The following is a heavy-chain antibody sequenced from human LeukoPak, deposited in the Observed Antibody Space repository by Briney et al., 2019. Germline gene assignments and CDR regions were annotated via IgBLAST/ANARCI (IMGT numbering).Heavy chain of an antibody. Sequence: GGSLRLSCAASGFTFRNYAMNGVRQTPGEGLEGVSYISSSSSTIYYADSVKGRFTISRDNAKNSLYLQMNSLRDEDTAVYYCARHFTAMASFDFWGQGTLVTVSS. CDR3: ARHFTAMASFDF. CDR2: ISSSSSTI. V-gene: IGHV3-48*02. CDR1: GFTFRNYA. J-gene: IGHJ4*02. D-gene: IGHD5-18*01.